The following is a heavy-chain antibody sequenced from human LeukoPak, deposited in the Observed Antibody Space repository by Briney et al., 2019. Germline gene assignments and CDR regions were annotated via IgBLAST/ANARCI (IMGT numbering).Heavy chain of an antibody. V-gene: IGHV3-23*01. D-gene: IGHD5-18*01. Sequence: GGSLRLSCAASGFTFSSYAMSWVRQAPGKGLEWVSAISGSSGSTYYADSVKGRFTISRDNSKHTLYLQVNSLRAEDTAVYYCAKVREYSYGSTTYYFDDWGQGTLVTVSS. J-gene: IGHJ4*02. CDR3: AKVREYSYGSTTYYFDD. CDR2: ISGSSGST. CDR1: GFTFSSYA.